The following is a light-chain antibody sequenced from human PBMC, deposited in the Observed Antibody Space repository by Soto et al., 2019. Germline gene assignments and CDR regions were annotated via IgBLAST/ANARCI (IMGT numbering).Light chain of an antibody. CDR1: QTVSNN. CDR2: GIS. Sequence: EVVVTQSPSTLSVSLGQRATLSCRTSQTVSNNLAWYRQKPGQAPSLLIYGISTRATGLPARFSGTGSGTEFTLTISSLQSEDSALSYCQQYNNWPHTFGQGTKLEIK. J-gene: IGKJ2*01. CDR3: QQYNNWPHT. V-gene: IGKV3-15*01.